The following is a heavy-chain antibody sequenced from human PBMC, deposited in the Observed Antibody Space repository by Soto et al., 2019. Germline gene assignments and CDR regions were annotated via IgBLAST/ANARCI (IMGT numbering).Heavy chain of an antibody. D-gene: IGHD2-2*01. Sequence: QVQLVQSGAEVKKPGSSLKVSCKASGGTFTNYAFSWVRQAPGQALEWMGGIIPIFGTPDYAQKFQGRVTITADESTRTSSMELSCLRSDDTAVYYCARERSVGYCITTTCPRPFYYYAMDVWGQGTTVTVSS. CDR2: IIPIFGTP. CDR3: ARERSVGYCITTTCPRPFYYYAMDV. CDR1: GGTFTNYA. J-gene: IGHJ6*02. V-gene: IGHV1-69*12.